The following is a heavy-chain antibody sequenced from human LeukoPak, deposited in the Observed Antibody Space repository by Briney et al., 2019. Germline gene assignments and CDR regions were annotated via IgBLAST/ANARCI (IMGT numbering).Heavy chain of an antibody. V-gene: IGHV4-4*02. CDR2: IYHSGGT. D-gene: IGHD3-10*01. CDR3: VRHYYYNMDV. CDR1: GFTLSSHT. Sequence: GSLRLSCAASGFTLSSHTMNWVRQTPGKGLEWIGEIYHSGGTNYNPSLKSRVTISVEKTKNQFSLELISVTAADTAVYYCVRHYYYNMDVWGIGATVTVSS. J-gene: IGHJ6*03.